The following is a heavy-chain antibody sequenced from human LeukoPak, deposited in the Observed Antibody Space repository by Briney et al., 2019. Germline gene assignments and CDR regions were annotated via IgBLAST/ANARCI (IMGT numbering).Heavy chain of an antibody. D-gene: IGHD6-13*01. CDR2: FSGRGGST. CDR1: GFTFSSYA. CDR3: AKDGDWDSSTV. J-gene: IGHJ6*02. Sequence: GSLRLSCAASGFTFSSYAMSGVRRAPGRGLEGGSAFSGRGGSTYYADSVKGRFTISRDNSKNTLYLQMNSLRAEDTAVYYCAKDGDWDSSTVWGQGTTVTVSS. V-gene: IGHV3-23*01.